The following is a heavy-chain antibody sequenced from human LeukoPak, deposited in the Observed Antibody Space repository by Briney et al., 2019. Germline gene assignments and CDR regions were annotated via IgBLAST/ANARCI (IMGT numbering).Heavy chain of an antibody. CDR1: GYTFTGYY. CDR3: ARLTYYDFWSGYNYAFDI. CDR2: INPSSGGT. Sequence: ASVKVSCKASGYTFTGYYIHWVRQAPGQGVEWMGWINPSSGGTNYAQKFQGRVTMTRDTYISTAYMELSRLRSDDTAVYYCARLTYYDFWSGYNYAFDIWDQGTMVTVSS. J-gene: IGHJ3*02. D-gene: IGHD3-3*01. V-gene: IGHV1-2*02.